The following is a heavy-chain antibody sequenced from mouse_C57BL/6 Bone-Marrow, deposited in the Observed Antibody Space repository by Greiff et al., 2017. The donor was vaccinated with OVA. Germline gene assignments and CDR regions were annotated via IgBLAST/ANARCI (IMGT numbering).Heavy chain of an antibody. J-gene: IGHJ4*01. D-gene: IGHD2-5*01. CDR3: AILHSNYPYYYAMDY. CDR1: GYSFTGYY. Sequence: VQLQQSGPELVKPGASVKISCKASGYSFTGYYMNWVKQSPEKSLEWIGEINPSTGGTTYNQKFKAKATLTVDKSSSTAYMQLKSLTSEDSAVYYCAILHSNYPYYYAMDYWGQGTSVTVSS. V-gene: IGHV1-42*01. CDR2: INPSTGGT.